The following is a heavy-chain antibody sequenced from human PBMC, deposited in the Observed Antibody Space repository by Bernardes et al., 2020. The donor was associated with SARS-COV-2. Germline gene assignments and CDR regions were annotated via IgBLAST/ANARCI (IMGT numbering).Heavy chain of an antibody. CDR2: ISAYNGNT. CDR3: ASITMVRGVIIAPNYYGMDV. D-gene: IGHD3-10*01. Sequence: ASVKVSCKASGYTFTSYGISWVRQAPGQGLEWMGWISAYNGNTNYAQKLQGRVTMTTDTSTSTAYMELRSLRSDDTAVYYCASITMVRGVIIAPNYYGMDVWGQGTTVTVSS. CDR1: GYTFTSYG. J-gene: IGHJ6*02. V-gene: IGHV1-18*01.